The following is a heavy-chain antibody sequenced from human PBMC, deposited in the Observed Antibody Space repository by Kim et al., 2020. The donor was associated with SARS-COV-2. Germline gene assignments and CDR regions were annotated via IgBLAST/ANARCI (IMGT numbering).Heavy chain of an antibody. D-gene: IGHD6-13*01. Sequence: GGSLRLSCAASGFTFSDHYMDWVRQAPGKGLEWVGRTRNKANSYTTEYAASVKGRFTISRNDSKNSLYLQMNSLKTEDTAVYYCASLYSSSWYSGGWYFDLWGRGTLVTVSS. J-gene: IGHJ2*01. CDR2: TRNKANSYTT. CDR3: ASLYSSSWYSGGWYFDL. V-gene: IGHV3-72*01. CDR1: GFTFSDHY.